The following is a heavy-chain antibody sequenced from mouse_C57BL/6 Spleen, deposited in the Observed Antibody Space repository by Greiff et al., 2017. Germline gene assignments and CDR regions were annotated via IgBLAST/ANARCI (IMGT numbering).Heavy chain of an antibody. CDR2: IHPSDSDT. J-gene: IGHJ3*01. CDR3: AINYGSSYHTWFAY. CDR1: GYTFTSYW. V-gene: IGHV1-74*01. Sequence: VQLQQPGAELVKPGASVKVSCKASGYTFTSYWMHWVKQRPGQGLEWIERIHPSDSDTNYNQKFKGKATLTVDKSSSTAYMQLSSLTSEDSAVYYCAINYGSSYHTWFAYWGQGTLVTVSA. D-gene: IGHD1-1*01.